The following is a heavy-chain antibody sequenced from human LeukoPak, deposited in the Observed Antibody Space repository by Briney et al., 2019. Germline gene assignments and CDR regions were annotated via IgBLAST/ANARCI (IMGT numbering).Heavy chain of an antibody. V-gene: IGHV1-69*13. CDR2: IIPIFGTA. Sequence: SVKVSCKASGGTFSSYAISWVRQAPGQGLEWMGGIIPIFGTANYAQKFQGRVTITADESTSTAYMELSSLRSEDTAVYYCARANGYYGSGSYHFDYWGQETLVTVSS. D-gene: IGHD3-10*01. CDR1: GGTFSSYA. CDR3: ARANGYYGSGSYHFDY. J-gene: IGHJ4*02.